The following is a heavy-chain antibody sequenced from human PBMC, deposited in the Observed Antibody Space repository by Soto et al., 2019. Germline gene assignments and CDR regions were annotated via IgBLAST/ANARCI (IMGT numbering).Heavy chain of an antibody. D-gene: IGHD2-2*01. J-gene: IGHJ5*02. V-gene: IGHV4-30-4*01. CDR1: GGSISSGDYY. CDR3: GRDLTSNANCIDP. Sequence: ASETLSLTCTVSGGSISSGDYYWTWIRQRPGKGLEWMGYIYYTGKTYYNPSLESRLTMSVDRSKNQFSLRLTSVTAADTAVYFCGRDLTSNANCIDPWGQGTLVTVSS. CDR2: IYYTGKT.